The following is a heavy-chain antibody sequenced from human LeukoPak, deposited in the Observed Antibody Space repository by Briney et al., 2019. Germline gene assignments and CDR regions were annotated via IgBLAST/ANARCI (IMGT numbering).Heavy chain of an antibody. CDR2: IIPIFGTA. Sequence: SVKASCKASRGTFSSYAISWVRQAPGQRLEWMGGIIPIFGTANYAQKFQGRVTITADESTSTAYMELSSLRSEDTAVYYCAIDPITVTHVYWGQGTLVTVSS. CDR3: AIDPITVTHVY. V-gene: IGHV1-69*13. D-gene: IGHD4-17*01. J-gene: IGHJ4*02. CDR1: RGTFSSYA.